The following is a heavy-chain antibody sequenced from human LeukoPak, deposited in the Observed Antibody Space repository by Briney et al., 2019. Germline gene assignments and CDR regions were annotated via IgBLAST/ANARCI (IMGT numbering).Heavy chain of an antibody. CDR2: IKQDGSQE. CDR3: ARGVPYDSWSGPHYSDY. CDR1: RFTLSTYW. V-gene: IGHV3-7*01. Sequence: GGSLRLSCAASRFTLSTYWMSWVRQAPGKGLEWVAHIKQDGSQEYYVDSVKGRFAISRDSAKNSLYLQVNSLRAEDTAVYYCARGVPYDSWSGPHYSDYWGQGTLVTVSS. J-gene: IGHJ4*02. D-gene: IGHD3-3*01.